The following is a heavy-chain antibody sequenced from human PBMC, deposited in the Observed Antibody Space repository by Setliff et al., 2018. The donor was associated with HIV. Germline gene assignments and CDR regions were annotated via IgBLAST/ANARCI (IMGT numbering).Heavy chain of an antibody. CDR2: INYRGNT. CDR3: VRDDKWAFDL. J-gene: IGHJ3*01. Sequence: SETLSLTCTVSGGSISTSRYYWGWIRQPPGKGLEWIGSINYRGNTYYNPSLKSRAAISVDNAKNSLYLQMDSLRAEDTAVYYCVRDDKWAFDLWGQGTMVTVSS. CDR1: GGSISTSRYY. V-gene: IGHV4-39*02. D-gene: IGHD1-26*01.